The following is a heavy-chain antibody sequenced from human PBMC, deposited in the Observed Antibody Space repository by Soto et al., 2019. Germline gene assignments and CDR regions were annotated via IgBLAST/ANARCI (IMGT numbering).Heavy chain of an antibody. V-gene: IGHV4-59*08. CDR1: GGSISSYY. CDR2: IYYSGST. J-gene: IGHJ6*02. D-gene: IGHD6-6*01. Sequence: SETLSLTCTVSGGSISSYYWSWIRQPPGKGLEWIGYIYYSGSTNYNPSLKSRVTISVDTSKNQFSLKLSSVTAADTAVYYCARRGSSSSYYYYGMDVWGQGTTVTVSS. CDR3: ARRGSSSSYYYYGMDV.